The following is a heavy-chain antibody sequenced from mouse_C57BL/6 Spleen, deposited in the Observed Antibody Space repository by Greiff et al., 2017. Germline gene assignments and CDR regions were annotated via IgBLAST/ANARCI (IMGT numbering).Heavy chain of an antibody. J-gene: IGHJ4*01. V-gene: IGHV1-39*01. CDR3: ARETYGNYPYAMDY. Sequence: QLQQSGPELVKPGASVKISCKASGYSFTDYNMNWVKQSNGKSLEWIGVINPNYGTTSYNQKFKGKATLTVDQSSSTAYMQLNSLTSEDSAVYYCARETYGNYPYAMDYWGQGTSVTVSS. CDR1: GYSFTDYN. D-gene: IGHD2-10*02. CDR2: INPNYGTT.